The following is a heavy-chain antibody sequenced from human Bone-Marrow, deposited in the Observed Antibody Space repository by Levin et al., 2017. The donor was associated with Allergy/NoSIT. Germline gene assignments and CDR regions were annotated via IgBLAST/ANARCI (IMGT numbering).Heavy chain of an antibody. CDR3: TRSWIKIWTPDFDY. CDR1: GYTFTGHH. CDR2: INPDNGGS. D-gene: IGHD3/OR15-3a*01. Sequence: GASVKVSCRASGYTFTGHHIHWVRRAPGQGLEWMGRINPDNGGSIYAQNFQDRVIMTRDTSFDTVYLELITLTSDDTAIYFCTRSWIKIWTPDFDYWGQGTLVTVSS. J-gene: IGHJ4*02. V-gene: IGHV1-2*06.